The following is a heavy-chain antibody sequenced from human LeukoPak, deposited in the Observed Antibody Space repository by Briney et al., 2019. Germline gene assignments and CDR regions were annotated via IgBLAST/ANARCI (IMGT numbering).Heavy chain of an antibody. CDR3: VRDRWLQLQGWFDP. Sequence: PSETLSLTCAVYGGSFSGYYWSWIRQPPGKGLEWIGEINHSGSTNYNPSLKSRVTISVDTSKNQFSLKLSSVTAADTAVYYCVRDRWLQLQGWFDPWGQGTLVTVSS. D-gene: IGHD5-24*01. J-gene: IGHJ5*02. CDR1: GGSFSGYY. CDR2: INHSGST. V-gene: IGHV4-34*01.